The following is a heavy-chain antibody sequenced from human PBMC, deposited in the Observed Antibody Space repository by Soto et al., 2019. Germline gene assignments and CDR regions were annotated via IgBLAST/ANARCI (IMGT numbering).Heavy chain of an antibody. CDR3: ARIEGYEQGGSPWFDP. V-gene: IGHV4-31*03. Sequence: SETLSLTCTVSGGSISSGGYYWICIRQHPGKGLEWIGYIYYRGSTYYNPSLKSRVTISVDTSKNQCSLKLSSVTAADTAVYYCARIEGYEQGGSPWFDPWGQGTLVTVSS. D-gene: IGHD5-12*01. J-gene: IGHJ5*02. CDR1: GGSISSGGYY. CDR2: IYYRGST.